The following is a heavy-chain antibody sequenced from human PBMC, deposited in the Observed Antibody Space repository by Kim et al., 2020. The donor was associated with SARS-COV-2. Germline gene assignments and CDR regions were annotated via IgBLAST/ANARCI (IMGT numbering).Heavy chain of an antibody. J-gene: IGHJ5*02. V-gene: IGHV1-18*01. D-gene: IGHD3-22*01. CDR3: ARDEYRRSYYYDSSGYPANGFAP. CDR2: ISAYNGNT. Sequence: ASVKVSCKASGYTFTSYGISWVRQAPGQGLEWMGWISAYNGNTNYAQKLQGRVTMTTDTSTSTAYMELRSLRSDDTAVYYCARDEYRRSYYYDSSGYPANGFAPWGQGPLVTVSS. CDR1: GYTFTSYG.